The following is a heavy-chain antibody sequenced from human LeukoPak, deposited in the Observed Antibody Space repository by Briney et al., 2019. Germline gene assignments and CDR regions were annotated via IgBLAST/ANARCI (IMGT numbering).Heavy chain of an antibody. V-gene: IGHV3-30-3*01. Sequence: PGGSLRLSCAASGFTFSSYAMHWVRRAPGKGLEWVAVISYDGSNKYYADSVKGRFTISRDNSKNTLYLQMNSLRAEDTAVYYCAREGNDFWSGYYSYYYYYMDVWGKGTTVTVSS. CDR2: ISYDGSNK. D-gene: IGHD3-3*01. J-gene: IGHJ6*03. CDR1: GFTFSSYA. CDR3: AREGNDFWSGYYSYYYYYMDV.